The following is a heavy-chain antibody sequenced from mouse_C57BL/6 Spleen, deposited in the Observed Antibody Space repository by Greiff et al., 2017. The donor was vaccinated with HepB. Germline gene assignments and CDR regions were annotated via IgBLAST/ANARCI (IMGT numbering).Heavy chain of an antibody. CDR2: IDPSDSET. Sequence: QVQLKQPGAELVRPGSSVKLSCKASGYTFTSYWMHWVKQRPIQGLEWIGNIDPSDSETHYNQKFKDKATLTVDKSSSTAYMQLSSLTSEDSAVYYCARGDGYYFYFDYWGQGTTLTVSS. CDR3: ARGDGYYFYFDY. CDR1: GYTFTSYW. D-gene: IGHD2-3*01. V-gene: IGHV1-52*01. J-gene: IGHJ2*01.